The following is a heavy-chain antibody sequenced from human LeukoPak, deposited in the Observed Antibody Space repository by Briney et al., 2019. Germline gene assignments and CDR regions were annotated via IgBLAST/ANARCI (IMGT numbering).Heavy chain of an antibody. CDR1: GYTFTSYG. V-gene: IGHV1-18*01. CDR2: ISAYNGNT. D-gene: IGHD3-3*01. CDR3: ARGGYDFWSGYPARGYYYYYMDV. Sequence: ASVKVSCKASGYTFTSYGISWVRQAPGQGLEWMGWISAYNGNTNYAQKLQARVTMTTDTSTSKAYMELRSLRSDDTAVYYCARGGYDFWSGYPARGYYYYYMDVWGKGTTVTVSS. J-gene: IGHJ6*03.